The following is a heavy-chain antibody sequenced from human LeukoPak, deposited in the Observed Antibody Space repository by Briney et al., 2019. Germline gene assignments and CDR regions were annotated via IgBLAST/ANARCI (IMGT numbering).Heavy chain of an antibody. D-gene: IGHD6-19*01. CDR2: ISHDGKIK. CDR1: GFSFSTYG. V-gene: IGHV3-30*04. Sequence: SGGSLRLSCAASGFSFSTYGMHWVRQAPGKGLEWVTLISHDGKIKCDADSVKGRFTISRDNAKNSLYLQMNSLRVEDTAFYYCAKDNRRHYTSGPNPDSLHWGQGALVTVSS. CDR3: AKDNRRHYTSGPNPDSLH. J-gene: IGHJ4*02.